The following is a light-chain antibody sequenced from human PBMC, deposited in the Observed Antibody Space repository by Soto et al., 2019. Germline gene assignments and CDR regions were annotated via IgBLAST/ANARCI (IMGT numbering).Light chain of an antibody. CDR2: EVS. V-gene: IGLV2-14*01. Sequence: QSALTQPASVSASPGQSITISCTGTSSDIGYYTYVSWYQQHPGKAPKLLIYEVSNRPSGVSNRFSGSKSGNTASLTISGLQAEDEADYYCISYTRSSTLVFGGGTQLTVL. CDR3: ISYTRSSTLV. J-gene: IGLJ2*01. CDR1: SSDIGYYTY.